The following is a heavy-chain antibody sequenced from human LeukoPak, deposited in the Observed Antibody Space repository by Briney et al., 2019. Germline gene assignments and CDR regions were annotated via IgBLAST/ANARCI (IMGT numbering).Heavy chain of an antibody. J-gene: IGHJ1*01. CDR1: GFTFSNYG. CDR2: VSVSGANT. CDR3: AKDDAWGRYKD. Sequence: GGTLRLSCAASGFTFSNYGMTWVRQAPGKGLEWVSTVSVSGANTYYADSVKGRFIISRDNSKNTVSLQMNSLRGDDTAVYYCAKDDAWGRYKDWGQGTLVTVSS. D-gene: IGHD3-16*01. V-gene: IGHV3-23*01.